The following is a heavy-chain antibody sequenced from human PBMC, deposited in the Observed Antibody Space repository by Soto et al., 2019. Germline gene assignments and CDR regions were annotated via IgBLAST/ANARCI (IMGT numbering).Heavy chain of an antibody. Sequence: QVQLVESGGGVVQPGRSLRLSCAASGFTFSSYAMHWVRQAPGKGLEWVAVISYDGINEHYADSVKGRFTISRDDSKSTLSLQMNSLRAAATAVYYCARDVTYGSGSFSLIYYYGMDVWGQGTTVTVSS. CDR1: GFTFSSYA. J-gene: IGHJ6*02. D-gene: IGHD3-10*01. CDR3: ARDVTYGSGSFSLIYYYGMDV. V-gene: IGHV3-30-3*01. CDR2: ISYDGINE.